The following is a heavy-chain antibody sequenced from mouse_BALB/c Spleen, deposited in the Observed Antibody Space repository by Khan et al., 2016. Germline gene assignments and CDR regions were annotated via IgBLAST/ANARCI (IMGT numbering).Heavy chain of an antibody. CDR1: GFNIKDTY. J-gene: IGHJ1*01. D-gene: IGHD4-1*01. Sequence: VQLKQSGAELVKPGASVKSSCTASGFNIKDTYMDWVKQRPEQGLEWIGRIDPANGNTKYDPKFQGKATITAATASHTAYLQLSTLSSEAPAVYYCANWDWYFDIWGAGTTVTGSS. CDR3: ANWDWYFDI. V-gene: IGHV14-3*02. CDR2: IDPANGNT.